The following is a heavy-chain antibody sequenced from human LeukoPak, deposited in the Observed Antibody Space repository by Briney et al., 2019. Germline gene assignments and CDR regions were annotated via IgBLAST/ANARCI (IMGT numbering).Heavy chain of an antibody. V-gene: IGHV4-31*03. D-gene: IGHD3-16*02. J-gene: IGHJ4*02. Sequence: PWQTLSLSCTVSGGSISSGGYYWSWIRQHPGKGLEWIVYLYCSGSTYVNPSLKSRVTISVDTSKTQFSLKLSSVTAEDTAVYYCARVVDNVWGSYRYYFDYWGQGTLVTVSS. CDR1: GGSISSGGYY. CDR3: ARVVDNVWGSYRYYFDY. CDR2: LYCSGST.